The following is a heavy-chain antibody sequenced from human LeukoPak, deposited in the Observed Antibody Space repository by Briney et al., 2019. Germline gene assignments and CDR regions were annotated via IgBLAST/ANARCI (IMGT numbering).Heavy chain of an antibody. CDR3: ARGTPHYYGSGSYYISRFDP. Sequence: PSETLSLTCAVYGGSFSGYYWSWIRQPPGKGLEWIGEINHSGSTNYNPSLKSRVTISLDTSKNHFSLKLSSVTAADTAVYYCARGTPHYYGSGSYYISRFDPWGQGILVTVSS. D-gene: IGHD3-10*01. J-gene: IGHJ5*02. CDR1: GGSFSGYY. CDR2: INHSGST. V-gene: IGHV4-34*01.